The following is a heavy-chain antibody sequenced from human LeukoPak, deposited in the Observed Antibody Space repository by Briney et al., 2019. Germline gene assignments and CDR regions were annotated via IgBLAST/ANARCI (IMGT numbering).Heavy chain of an antibody. J-gene: IGHJ4*02. CDR3: ARNPVAGTNPKFDY. CDR1: GASFSGYY. V-gene: IGHV4-34*01. Sequence: SETLSLTCAVYGASFSGYYWNWIRQPPGKGLEWIGEINHSGSTNYNPSLKSRVTISVDTSKNQFSLKVDSVTAADTAVYYCARNPVAGTNPKFDYWGQGALVTVSS. D-gene: IGHD6-19*01. CDR2: INHSGST.